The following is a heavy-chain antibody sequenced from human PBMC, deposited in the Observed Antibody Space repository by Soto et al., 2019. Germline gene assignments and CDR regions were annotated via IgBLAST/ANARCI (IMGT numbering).Heavy chain of an antibody. CDR3: ARVAYVDESFDY. D-gene: IGHD2-21*01. Sequence: VHLVESGGGLVQPGGSPRLSCAASGFTFSSYWMTWVRQAPGKGLEWVANTKPDGSEKNYVGSVKGRFTISRDNAKNSLFLQMDSLRAEDTAVYYCARVAYVDESFDYWGQGTLVTVSS. CDR1: GFTFSSYW. CDR2: TKPDGSEK. V-gene: IGHV3-7*01. J-gene: IGHJ4*02.